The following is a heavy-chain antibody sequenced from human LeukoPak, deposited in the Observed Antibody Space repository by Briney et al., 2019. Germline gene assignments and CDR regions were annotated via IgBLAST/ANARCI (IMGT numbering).Heavy chain of an antibody. D-gene: IGHD2/OR15-2a*01. CDR2: ISYDGSNK. CDR3: AKDPQKAISRNTWFDP. CDR1: GFTFSSYG. Sequence: PGRSLRLSCAASGFTFSSYGMHWVRQAPGKGLEWVAIISYDGSNKYYVDSVKGRFTISRDNSKNTLYLQMDSLRAEDTAVYYCAKDPQKAISRNTWFDPWGQGTLVTVSS. J-gene: IGHJ5*02. V-gene: IGHV3-30*18.